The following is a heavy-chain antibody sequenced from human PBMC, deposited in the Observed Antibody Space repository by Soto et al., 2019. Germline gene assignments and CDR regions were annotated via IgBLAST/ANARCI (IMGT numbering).Heavy chain of an antibody. CDR2: IYHSGST. CDR1: GGSISSGGYS. J-gene: IGHJ6*02. D-gene: IGHD6-13*01. V-gene: IGHV4-30-2*01. CDR3: ARDIAPYGMDV. Sequence: SETLSLTCTVSGGSISSGGYSWSWIRQPPGKGLEWIGYIYHSGSTYYNPSLKSRVTISVDRSKNQFSLKLSSVTAADTAVYYCARDIAPYGMDVWGQGTTVTVSS.